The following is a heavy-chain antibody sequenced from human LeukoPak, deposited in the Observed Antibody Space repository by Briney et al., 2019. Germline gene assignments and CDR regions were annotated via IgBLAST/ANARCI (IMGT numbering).Heavy chain of an antibody. D-gene: IGHD6-13*01. J-gene: IGHJ4*02. V-gene: IGHV4-34*01. Sequence: SETLSLTCAVYGGSFSGYYWSWIRQPPGKGLEWIGEINHSGSTNYNPSLKSRVTISVDTSKNQFSLKLSSVTAADTAVYYCAISTAAAEGVSFDYWGQGTLVTVSS. CDR2: INHSGST. CDR1: GGSFSGYY. CDR3: AISTAAAEGVSFDY.